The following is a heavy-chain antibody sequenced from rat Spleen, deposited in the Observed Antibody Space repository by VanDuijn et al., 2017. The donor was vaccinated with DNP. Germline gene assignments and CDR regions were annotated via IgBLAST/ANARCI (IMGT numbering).Heavy chain of an antibody. CDR2: IWSNGST. D-gene: IGHD2-6*01. CDR1: GFTLTNYH. V-gene: IGHV2-32*01. J-gene: IGHJ2*01. CDR3: ARDPYSDY. Sequence: VSGFTLTNYHVHWIRQPPGKGLEWMGVIWSNGSTDYNSALKSRLSISRDTSKSQVFLKMSSLKTEDTATYYCARDPYSDYWGQGVMVTVSS.